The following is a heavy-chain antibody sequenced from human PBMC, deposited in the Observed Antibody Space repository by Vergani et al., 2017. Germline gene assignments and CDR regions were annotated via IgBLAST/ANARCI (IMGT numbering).Heavy chain of an antibody. V-gene: IGHV3-30*04. D-gene: IGHD1-26*01. CDR3: ARDLQGATDAFDI. Sequence: QVQLVESGGGVVQSGRSLRLSCAASRFTFSNYAMHWVRQAPGKGLEWVAVISYDGRNKYYADSVKGRFTISRDKSKNTLYLQMNSLRAEDTAVYYCARDLQGATDAFDIWGQGTMVTVSS. J-gene: IGHJ3*02. CDR2: ISYDGRNK. CDR1: RFTFSNYA.